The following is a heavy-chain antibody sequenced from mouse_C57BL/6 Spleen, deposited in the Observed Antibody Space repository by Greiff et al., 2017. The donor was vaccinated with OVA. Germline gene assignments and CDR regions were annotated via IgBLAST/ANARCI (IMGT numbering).Heavy chain of an antibody. V-gene: IGHV10-1*01. Sequence: EVQLVESGGGLVQPKGSLKLSCAASGFSFNTYAMNWVRQAPGKGLEWVARIRSKSNNYATHYADSVKARFTISRDDSESMLYLQMNNLKTEDTAMYYCGRHYRFDDWGKGTTLTVSS. CDR1: GFSFNTYA. CDR2: IRSKSNNYAT. CDR3: GRHYRFDD. J-gene: IGHJ2*01.